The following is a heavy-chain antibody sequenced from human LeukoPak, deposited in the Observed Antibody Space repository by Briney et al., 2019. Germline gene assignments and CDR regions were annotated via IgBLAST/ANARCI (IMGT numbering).Heavy chain of an antibody. CDR3: ARGEWDLLFDY. CDR1: GGSFSGYY. CDR2: IFYSGST. Sequence: SETLSLTCTVSGGSFSGYYWSWIRQPPGKGLEWIGYIFYSGSTNYNPSLKSRVTISVDTSKNQFSLKRSSVTAADTAVYYCARGEWDLLFDYWGQGTLVTVSS. J-gene: IGHJ4*02. V-gene: IGHV4-59*01. D-gene: IGHD1-26*01.